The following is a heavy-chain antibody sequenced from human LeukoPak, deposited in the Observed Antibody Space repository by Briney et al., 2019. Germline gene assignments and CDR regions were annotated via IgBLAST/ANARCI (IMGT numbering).Heavy chain of an antibody. V-gene: IGHV3-48*03. D-gene: IGHD4-17*01. Sequence: GGSVSPGRTLSVFTYSRYNMMWPSHARGKGLECVSYISSSGSNIYYADSVKRRFTIYRDHAKNSLYMQMNSLSGEDTAVYYCASLPVTYYSYGMDVWGTGLKATVSS. J-gene: IGHJ6*04. CDR1: VFTYSRYN. CDR2: ISSSGSNI. CDR3: ASLPVTYYSYGMDV.